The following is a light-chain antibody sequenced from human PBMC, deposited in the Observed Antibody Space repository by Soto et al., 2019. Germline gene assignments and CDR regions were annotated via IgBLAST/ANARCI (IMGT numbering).Light chain of an antibody. CDR1: QDITNY. CDR3: QHYGDFPFT. CDR2: GAS. J-gene: IGKJ3*01. V-gene: IGKV1-33*01. Sequence: DIQMTQSPSSLSASVGDRVTITCQASQDITNYSSWYQQKPGKAPKLLIYGASNLQTGVPSRFSGGGSGTDFTLTIRGLQPEDIATYYGQHYGDFPFTFGPGTKVEI.